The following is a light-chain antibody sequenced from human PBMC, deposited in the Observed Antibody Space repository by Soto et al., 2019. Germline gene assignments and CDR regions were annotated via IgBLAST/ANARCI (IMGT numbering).Light chain of an antibody. J-gene: IGKJ1*01. Sequence: IVMTQSPATLSMSPGERATLSCRASQAISSNLAWYQQKPGQAPRLLIYGASTRATGIPARFSGSGSGTEFTLTISSLFSEDFAVYYCQQYNSWPTFXQGTKVDIK. V-gene: IGKV3-15*01. CDR2: GAS. CDR3: QQYNSWPT. CDR1: QAISSN.